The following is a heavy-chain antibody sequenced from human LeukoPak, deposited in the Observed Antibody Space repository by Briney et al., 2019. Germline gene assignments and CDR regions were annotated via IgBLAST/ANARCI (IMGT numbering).Heavy chain of an antibody. CDR2: INHSGST. V-gene: IGHV4-34*01. CDR1: GGSFSGYY. Sequence: SETLSLTCAVYGGSFSGYYWSWIRQPPGKGLEWIGEINHSGSTNYNPSLKSRVTISVDTSKNQFSLKLSSVTAADTAVYYCARGAGGTYSSSWYLLVHLVRDRFDIWGQGTMVTVSS. CDR3: ARGAGGTYSSSWYLLVHLVRDRFDI. D-gene: IGHD6-13*01. J-gene: IGHJ3*02.